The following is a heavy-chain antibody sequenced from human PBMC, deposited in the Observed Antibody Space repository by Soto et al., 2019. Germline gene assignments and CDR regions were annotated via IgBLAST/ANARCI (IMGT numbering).Heavy chain of an antibody. CDR3: ARDRSCSSTSCYRNDY. V-gene: IGHV1-69*04. Sequence: ASVKVSCKASGGTFSSYTISWVRQAPGQGLEWMGRIIPILGIANYAQKFQGRVTITADKSTGTAYMELSSLRSEDTAVYYCARDRSCSSTSCYRNDYWGQGTLVTVSS. D-gene: IGHD2-2*01. J-gene: IGHJ4*02. CDR1: GGTFSSYT. CDR2: IIPILGIA.